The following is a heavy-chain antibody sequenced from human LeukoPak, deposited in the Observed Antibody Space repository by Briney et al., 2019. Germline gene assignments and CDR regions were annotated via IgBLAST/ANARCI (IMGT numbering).Heavy chain of an antibody. D-gene: IGHD2-15*01. J-gene: IGHJ4*02. CDR1: GFTFSTYW. CDR3: ARGDKFSGDY. Sequence: PGGSLRLSCAASGFTFSTYWMSWVRQAPGKGLEWVANINQDGGEKYYVDSVKGRFTISRDNAKNSLYLQMNSLRAENTAVYYCARGDKFSGDYWGQGTLVTVSS. CDR2: INQDGGEK. V-gene: IGHV3-7*04.